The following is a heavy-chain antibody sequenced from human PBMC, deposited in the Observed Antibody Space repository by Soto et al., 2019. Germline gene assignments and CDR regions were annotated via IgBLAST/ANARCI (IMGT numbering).Heavy chain of an antibody. J-gene: IGHJ4*02. CDR2: ICSNGSSQ. V-gene: IGHV3-21*01. D-gene: IGHD3-10*01. CDR1: GFIFRNYG. Sequence: PGGSLRLSCVASGFIFRNYGMHWVRQAPGKGLEWVASICSNGSSQYFADSVKGRFTISRDNAKNSLYLQMNSLRAEDTAVYYCAALGEGLDYWGQGALVTVS. CDR3: AALGEGLDY.